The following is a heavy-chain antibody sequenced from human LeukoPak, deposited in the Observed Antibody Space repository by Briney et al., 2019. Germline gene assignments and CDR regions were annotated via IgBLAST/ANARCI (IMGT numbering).Heavy chain of an antibody. CDR2: IKQDGSEK. CDR1: GFTFSSYA. D-gene: IGHD2-15*01. CDR3: ARGYCSGGSCFDY. Sequence: GGSLRLSCAASGFTFSSYAMSWVRQAPGKGLEWVANIKQDGSEKYYVDSVKGRFTISRDNAKNSLYLQMNSLRAEDTAVYYCARGYCSGGSCFDYWGQGTLVTVSS. V-gene: IGHV3-7*01. J-gene: IGHJ4*02.